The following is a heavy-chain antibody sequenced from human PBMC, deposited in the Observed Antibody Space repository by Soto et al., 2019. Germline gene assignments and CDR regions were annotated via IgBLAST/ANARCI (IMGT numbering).Heavy chain of an antibody. CDR3: AKDKGYYYDSSGYSYY. CDR1: GFTFSSYA. J-gene: IGHJ4*02. V-gene: IGHV3-23*01. CDR2: ISGSVGST. Sequence: HPGGSLRLSCAASGFTFSSYAMSWVRQSPGKGLEWVSAISGSVGSTYYADSVKGRFTITRDNSKNTLYLQMNSLRAEDTAVYYRAKDKGYYYDSSGYSYYWGQGTLVTVSS. D-gene: IGHD3-22*01.